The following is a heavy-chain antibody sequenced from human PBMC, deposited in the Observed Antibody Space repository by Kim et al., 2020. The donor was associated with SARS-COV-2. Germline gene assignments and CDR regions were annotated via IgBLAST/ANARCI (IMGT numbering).Heavy chain of an antibody. Sequence: SLMSRVTISVDTSKNQFARKLSSVTAADTAVYYCARQGISSGWYLDAFDIWGQGTMVTVSS. V-gene: IGHV4-39*01. D-gene: IGHD6-19*01. J-gene: IGHJ3*02. CDR3: ARQGISSGWYLDAFDI.